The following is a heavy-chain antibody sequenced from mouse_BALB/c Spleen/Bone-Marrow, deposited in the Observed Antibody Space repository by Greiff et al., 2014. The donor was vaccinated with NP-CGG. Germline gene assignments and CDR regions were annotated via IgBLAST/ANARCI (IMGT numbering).Heavy chain of an antibody. CDR3: ARVLYSGNYDSFAY. CDR2: ILPGSGTS. Sequence: VQLQQSGAELMKPGASVKISCKATGFTFSSYWIQWVKQRPGHGLEWIGEILPGSGTSNYNMKFKGKATFTADTSSNTAYMQLRRLTSEESDVYYCARVLYSGNYDSFAYWGQGTLVTVSA. J-gene: IGHJ3*01. D-gene: IGHD2-1*01. V-gene: IGHV1-9*01. CDR1: GFTFSSYW.